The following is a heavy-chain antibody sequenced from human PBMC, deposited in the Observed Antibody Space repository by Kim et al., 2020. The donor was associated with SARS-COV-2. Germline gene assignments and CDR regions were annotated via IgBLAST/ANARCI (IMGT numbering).Heavy chain of an antibody. D-gene: IGHD6-25*01. CDR3: ARGAAPSKAQTTAKTYWYFDL. CDR1: GGSFSGYY. V-gene: IGHV4-34*01. J-gene: IGHJ2*01. Sequence: SETLSLTCAVYGGSFSGYYWSWIRQPPGKGLEWIGEINHSGSTNYNPSLKSRVTISVDTSKNQFSLKLSSVTAADTAVYYCARGAAPSKAQTTAKTYWYFDLWGRGTLVTVSS. CDR2: INHSGST.